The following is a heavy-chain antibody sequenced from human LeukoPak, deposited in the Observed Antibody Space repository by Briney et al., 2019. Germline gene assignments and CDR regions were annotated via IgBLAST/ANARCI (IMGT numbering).Heavy chain of an antibody. D-gene: IGHD2-2*01. CDR1: GFTFSGYA. CDR2: ISSDESNK. Sequence: GGSLRLSCAASGFTFSGYAMSWVRQAPGKGLEWVAFISSDESNKYYADSVKGRFTISRDNSKNTLYLQMNSLRAEDTAVYYCAKAAVVPAAPDFWGQGTLVTVSS. CDR3: AKAAVVPAAPDF. J-gene: IGHJ4*02. V-gene: IGHV3-30*18.